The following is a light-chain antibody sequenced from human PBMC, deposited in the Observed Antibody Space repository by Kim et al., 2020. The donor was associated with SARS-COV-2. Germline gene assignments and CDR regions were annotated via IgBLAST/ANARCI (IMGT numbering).Light chain of an antibody. V-gene: IGKV3-11*01. CDR1: QVVSHH. Sequence: DTLSLSPRDRSTRPCRASQVVSHHVAGYQQKPVQAPRLLIYEASKRAAGIPARFSGSGSGTDFTLTISRLEPGDSAVYFCQQRGSFGQGTRLEIK. J-gene: IGKJ5*01. CDR3: QQRGS. CDR2: EAS.